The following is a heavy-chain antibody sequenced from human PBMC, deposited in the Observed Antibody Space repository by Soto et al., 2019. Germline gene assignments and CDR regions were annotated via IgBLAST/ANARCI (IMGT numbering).Heavy chain of an antibody. J-gene: IGHJ6*02. V-gene: IGHV4-39*01. Sequence: SETLSLTCTVSGGSISSSSYYWGWIRQPPGKGLEWIGSIYYSGSTYYNPSLKSRVTISVDTSKNQFSLKLSSVTAADTAVYYCARLIMWQQLPTWADVGGQGTTVTVSS. D-gene: IGHD6-13*01. CDR2: IYYSGST. CDR1: GGSISSSSYY. CDR3: ARLIMWQQLPTWADV.